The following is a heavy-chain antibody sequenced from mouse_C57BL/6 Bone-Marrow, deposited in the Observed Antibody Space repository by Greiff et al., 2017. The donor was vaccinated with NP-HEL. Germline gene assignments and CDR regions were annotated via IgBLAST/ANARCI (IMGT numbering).Heavy chain of an antibody. J-gene: IGHJ2*01. CDR1: GNTFTSYD. Sequence: VQLQQSGPELVKPGASVKLSCKASGNTFTSYDINWVKQRPGQGLEWIGWIYPRDGSTKYNEKFKGKATLTVDTSSSTAYMELHSLTSEDSAVYFCGDGYYVDYWGQGTTLTVSS. V-gene: IGHV1-85*01. D-gene: IGHD2-3*01. CDR2: IYPRDGST. CDR3: GDGYYVDY.